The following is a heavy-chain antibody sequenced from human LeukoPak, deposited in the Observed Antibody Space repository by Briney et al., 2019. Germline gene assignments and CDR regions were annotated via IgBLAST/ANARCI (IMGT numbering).Heavy chain of an antibody. Sequence: SGGSLTLSCAASGFTFSSYRMMCLRPAPGKGREGVSYISSSSSYIYYADSVKGRFTISRDNAENPLYLQMNSRRAEDTAVYYRETVKVNWSNWFDRGGQATLVTVPA. CDR1: GFTFSSYR. CDR3: ETVKVNWSNWFDR. J-gene: IGHJ5*02. CDR2: ISSSSSYI. V-gene: IGHV3-21*01.